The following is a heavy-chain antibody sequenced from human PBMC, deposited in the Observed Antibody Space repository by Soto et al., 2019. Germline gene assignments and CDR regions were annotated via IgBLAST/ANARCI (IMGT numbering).Heavy chain of an antibody. CDR1: GGSISSSSYY. CDR2: IYYRGST. V-gene: IGHV4-39*01. J-gene: IGHJ2*01. Sequence: QLQLQESGPGLVKPSETLSLTCTVSGGSISSSSYYWGWIRQPPGKGLEWIVRIYYRGSTYYNPSLKSRVTISVDKSKNQFSLKLSSVTAADTAVYYCARGSRMTIFGVVIQNWYFDLWGRGTLVTVSS. D-gene: IGHD3-3*01. CDR3: ARGSRMTIFGVVIQNWYFDL.